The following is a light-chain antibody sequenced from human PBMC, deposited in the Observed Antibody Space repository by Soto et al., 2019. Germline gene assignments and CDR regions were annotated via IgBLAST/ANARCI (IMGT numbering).Light chain of an antibody. Sequence: QSALTQPRSVSGSPGQSVTISCTGTSSDVGGYDFVSWYQQHPGKAPNLMIQDVTKRPPGVPVQFSGSKSGNSASLTISGLQAEDEADYYCCSYAGSYNLGVFGGGTKLTVL. V-gene: IGLV2-11*01. CDR1: SSDVGGYDF. J-gene: IGLJ3*02. CDR2: DVT. CDR3: CSYAGSYNLGV.